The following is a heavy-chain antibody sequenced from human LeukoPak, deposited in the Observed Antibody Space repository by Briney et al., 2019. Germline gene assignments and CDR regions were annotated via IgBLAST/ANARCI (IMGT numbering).Heavy chain of an antibody. CDR2: IYYSGST. CDR3: ARLRNWNYFYNY. J-gene: IGHJ4*02. D-gene: IGHD1-7*01. CDR1: GGSISSGSYY. Sequence: SETLSLTCTVSGGSISSGSYYWGWIRQPPGKGLEWIGTIYYSGSTFYNPSLKSRVTISVDTSKNHFSLKLSSVTAADTAVYYCARLRNWNYFYNYWGQGTLVTVSS. V-gene: IGHV4-39*02.